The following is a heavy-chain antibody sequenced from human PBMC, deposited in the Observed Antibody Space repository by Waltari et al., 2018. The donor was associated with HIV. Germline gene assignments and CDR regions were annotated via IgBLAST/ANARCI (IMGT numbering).Heavy chain of an antibody. Sequence: QVQLQESGPGMVKPSETLSLTCTVSGGPMSGYYWTWVRQPPGKGLEWIGYIYYSGTTNYNPSLKSRVTISVDTSRNQFSLKVSSVTAADTAMYYCARVDSADYAPYYYGLDVWGQGTTVIVSS. CDR2: IYYSGTT. CDR1: GGPMSGYY. V-gene: IGHV4-59*01. D-gene: IGHD4-17*01. J-gene: IGHJ6*02. CDR3: ARVDSADYAPYYYGLDV.